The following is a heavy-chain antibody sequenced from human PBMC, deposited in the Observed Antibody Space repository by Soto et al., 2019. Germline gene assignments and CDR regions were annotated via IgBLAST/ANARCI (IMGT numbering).Heavy chain of an antibody. CDR3: AKKSSSSTRHYYYYRMDV. CDR2: ISGSGGST. Sequence: PGGSLRRACAASGFSFSSYAMRWVRQAPGKGLEWVSAISGSGGSTYYADSVKGRFTISRDNSKNTLYLQMNSLRDEDTAVYYCAKKSSSSTRHYYYYRMDVWGQGTTVTVSS. J-gene: IGHJ6*02. CDR1: GFSFSSYA. D-gene: IGHD6-6*01. V-gene: IGHV3-23*01.